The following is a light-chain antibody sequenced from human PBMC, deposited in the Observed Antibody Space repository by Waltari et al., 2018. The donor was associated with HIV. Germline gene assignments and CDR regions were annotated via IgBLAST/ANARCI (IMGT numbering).Light chain of an antibody. CDR1: SSNIGTNS. J-gene: IGLJ1*01. CDR3: GAWDDSLNGSV. Sequence: QSVLTQPPSASGTPGQSVIVSCSGSSSNIGTNSVNWYPQFPGMTPKLLMYSNEKRPAGVPDRFSGSKSGTSASLAISGLQSEDEADYYCGAWDDSLNGSVFGTGTQVTVL. V-gene: IGLV1-44*01. CDR2: SNE.